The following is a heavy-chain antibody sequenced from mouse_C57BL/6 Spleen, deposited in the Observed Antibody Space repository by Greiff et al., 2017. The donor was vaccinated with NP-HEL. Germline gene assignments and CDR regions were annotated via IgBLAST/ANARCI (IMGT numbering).Heavy chain of an antibody. CDR3: ATRYYGSSYDYAMDY. D-gene: IGHD1-1*01. Sequence: VQLQQSGPELVKPGASVKISCKASGYAFSSSWMNWVKQRPGKGLEWIGRIYPGDGDTNYNGKFKGKATLTADKSSSTAYMQLSSLTSEDSAVYFCATRYYGSSYDYAMDYWGQGTSVTVSS. V-gene: IGHV1-82*01. CDR2: IYPGDGDT. J-gene: IGHJ4*01. CDR1: GYAFSSSW.